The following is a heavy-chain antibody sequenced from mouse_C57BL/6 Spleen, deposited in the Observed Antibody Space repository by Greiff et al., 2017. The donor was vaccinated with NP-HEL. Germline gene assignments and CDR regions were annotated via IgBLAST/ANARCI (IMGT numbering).Heavy chain of an antibody. D-gene: IGHD1-1*01. Sequence: QVQLQQPGAELVMPGASVKLSCKASGYTFTSYWMHWVKQRPGQGLEWIGEIDPSDSYTNYNQKFKGKSTLTVDKSSSTAYMQLSSLTSEDSAVYYCARSITTVVATGGYFDGWGTGTTVTVSS. V-gene: IGHV1-69*01. CDR2: IDPSDSYT. J-gene: IGHJ1*03. CDR1: GYTFTSYW. CDR3: ARSITTVVATGGYFDG.